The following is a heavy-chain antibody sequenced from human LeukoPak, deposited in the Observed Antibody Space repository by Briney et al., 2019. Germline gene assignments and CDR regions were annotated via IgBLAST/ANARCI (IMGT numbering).Heavy chain of an antibody. D-gene: IGHD2-2*02. Sequence: SVKVSCKASGGTFSSYAISWVRQAPGQGLEWMGRIIPIFGTANYAQKFQGRVTITTDESTSTAYMELSSLRSEDTAVYYCASESSTSCYTCRYFQHWGLGTLVTVSS. CDR2: IIPIFGTA. J-gene: IGHJ1*01. V-gene: IGHV1-69*05. CDR3: ASESSTSCYTCRYFQH. CDR1: GGTFSSYA.